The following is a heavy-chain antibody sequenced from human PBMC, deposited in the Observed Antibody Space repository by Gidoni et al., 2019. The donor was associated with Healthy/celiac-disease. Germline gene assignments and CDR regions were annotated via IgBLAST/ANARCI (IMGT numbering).Heavy chain of an antibody. CDR1: GFTFSSYR. V-gene: IGHV3-21*01. CDR2: ISSSTSYI. Sequence: EVQLVESGGGLVKPGGSLRLSCAASGFTFSSYRMNWVRQAPGKGLEGVSSISSSTSYIVYADAMKGRFTISKDNAKNSLYLQMNSLRAEDTAVYYCAREERGIDYWGQGTLVTVSS. J-gene: IGHJ4*02. CDR3: AREERGIDY.